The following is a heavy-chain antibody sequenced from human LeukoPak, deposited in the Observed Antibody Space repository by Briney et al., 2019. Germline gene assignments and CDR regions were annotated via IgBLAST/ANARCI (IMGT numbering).Heavy chain of an antibody. CDR1: GFTFSSYG. D-gene: IGHD3-16*01. CDR2: IRSDGSIK. Sequence: GGSLRLSCAASGFTFSSYGMHWVRQAPGKGLEWVAFIRSDGSIKYYTESVKGRFTISRDNSKNTLYLQMNSLRAEDTAVYYCAKDLVANYGDYVWGTFDIWGQGTMVTVSS. V-gene: IGHV3-30*02. CDR3: AKDLVANYGDYVWGTFDI. J-gene: IGHJ3*02.